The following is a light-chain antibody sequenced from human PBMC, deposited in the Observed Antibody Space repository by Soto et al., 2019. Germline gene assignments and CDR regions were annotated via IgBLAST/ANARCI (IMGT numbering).Light chain of an antibody. J-gene: IGKJ1*01. CDR1: QSVSSY. Sequence: EIVLTQSPATLSLSPGERATLSCRASQSVSSYLAWYQQKPGQAPRLLIYVASNRATGIPARFSGSGSGTDFPLTISSLEPEDFAVYYCQQRSNWPWTFGQGTKVEIK. CDR3: QQRSNWPWT. CDR2: VAS. V-gene: IGKV3-11*01.